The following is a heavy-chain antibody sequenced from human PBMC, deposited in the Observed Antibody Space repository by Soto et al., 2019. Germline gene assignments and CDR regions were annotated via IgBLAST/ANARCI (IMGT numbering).Heavy chain of an antibody. CDR3: ARLTDSGGSWAFDI. J-gene: IGHJ3*02. CDR2: ISAYNGNT. D-gene: IGHD3-22*01. Sequence: ASVKVSCKASGYTFTSYGMSWVRQAPGQGLEWMGWISAYNGNTNYAQKLQGRVTMTTDTSTSTAYMELRSLRSDDTAVYYCARLTDSGGSWAFDIWGQGTMVTVSS. CDR1: GYTFTSYG. V-gene: IGHV1-18*01.